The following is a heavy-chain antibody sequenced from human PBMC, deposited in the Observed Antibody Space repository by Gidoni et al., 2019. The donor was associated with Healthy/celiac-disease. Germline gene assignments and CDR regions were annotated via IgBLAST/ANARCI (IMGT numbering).Heavy chain of an antibody. D-gene: IGHD5-12*01. CDR3: ARQSGYDSRVYYYYYGMDV. J-gene: IGHJ6*02. Sequence: QVQLQQWGAGLLKPSETLSLTCAVYGGSFSGYYWSWIRQPPGKGLEWIGEINHSGSTNYNPSLKSRVTISVDTSKNQFSLKLSSVTAADTAVYYCARQSGYDSRVYYYYYGMDVWGQGTTVTVSS. CDR2: INHSGST. CDR1: GGSFSGYY. V-gene: IGHV4-34*01.